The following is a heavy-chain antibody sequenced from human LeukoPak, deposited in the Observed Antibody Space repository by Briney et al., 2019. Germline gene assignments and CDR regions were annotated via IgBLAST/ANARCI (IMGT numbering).Heavy chain of an antibody. CDR3: AKGNGYYAIHADY. V-gene: IGHV3-23*01. D-gene: IGHD4-17*01. CDR2: ISGSGSNT. Sequence: GGSLRLSCAASGFTFSSYAMTWVRQAPGKGLEWVSAISGSGSNTYYADSVKGRFTISRDNSKNTLYLQMNSLRADDTAVYYCAKGNGYYAIHADYWGQGTLVNVSS. CDR1: GFTFSSYA. J-gene: IGHJ4*02.